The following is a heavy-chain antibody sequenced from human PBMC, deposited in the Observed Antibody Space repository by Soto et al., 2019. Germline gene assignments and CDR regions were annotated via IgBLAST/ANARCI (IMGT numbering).Heavy chain of an antibody. CDR2: INAGNGNT. V-gene: IGHV1-3*01. Sequence: VASVKVSCKASGYTFTSYAMHWVRQAPGQRLEWMGWINAGNGNTKYSQKFQGRVTITRDTSASTAYMELSSLRSEDTAVYYCARSGDGYNPKGPFDYWGQGTLVTVSS. D-gene: IGHD2-21*01. CDR3: ARSGDGYNPKGPFDY. J-gene: IGHJ4*02. CDR1: GYTFTSYA.